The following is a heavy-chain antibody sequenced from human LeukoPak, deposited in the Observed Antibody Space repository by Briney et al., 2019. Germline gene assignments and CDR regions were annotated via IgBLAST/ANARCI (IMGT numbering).Heavy chain of an antibody. D-gene: IGHD6-19*01. CDR3: ARESSGWYLYWFDP. CDR1: GFTFSRYA. CDR2: ISGSGGST. V-gene: IGHV3-23*01. J-gene: IGHJ5*02. Sequence: GGSLRLSCAASGFTFSRYAMSWVRQAPGKELEWVSAISGSGGSTYYADSVKGRFTISRDNSKNTLYLQMNSLRAEDTAVYYCARESSGWYLYWFDPWGQGTLVTVSS.